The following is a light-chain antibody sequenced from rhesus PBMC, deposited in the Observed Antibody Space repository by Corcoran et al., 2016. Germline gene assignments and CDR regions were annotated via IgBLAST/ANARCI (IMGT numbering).Light chain of an antibody. V-gene: IGKV1-69*01. Sequence: DIQMTQSPSSLSASVGDRVTISCRDSQGISNMLAWYQQKPGKAPKLLIYRATDLETGVQSRFSGSGSGTEFTLTLSSLQPEDVATYYCQQSDNSPCSIGQGTKVDIE. CDR3: QQSDNSPCS. J-gene: IGKJ2*01. CDR1: QGISNM. CDR2: RAT.